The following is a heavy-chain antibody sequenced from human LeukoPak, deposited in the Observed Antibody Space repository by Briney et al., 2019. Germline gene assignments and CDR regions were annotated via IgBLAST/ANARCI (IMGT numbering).Heavy chain of an antibody. CDR2: IYSGGGT. CDR1: GFTFSSYA. V-gene: IGHV3-66*01. CDR3: ARGHGDFDY. Sequence: GGSLRLSCAASGFTFSSYAMSWVRQAPGKGLEWVSVIYSGGGTYYAGSVKGRFSISRDNSKNTLYLQMNSLRAEDTAVYYCARGHGDFDYWGQGTLVTVSS. D-gene: IGHD3-10*01. J-gene: IGHJ4*02.